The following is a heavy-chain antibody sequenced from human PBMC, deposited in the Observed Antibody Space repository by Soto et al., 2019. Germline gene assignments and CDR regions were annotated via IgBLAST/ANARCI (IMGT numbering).Heavy chain of an antibody. D-gene: IGHD6-13*01. V-gene: IGHV4-61*01. Sequence: KPSETLSLTCTVSGGSVSSGSYYWSWIRQPPGKGLEWIGYIYYSGSTNYNPSLKSRVTISIDASKSQFSLKLSSVTAADTAVYYCARVDLSSSWQNFDYWGQGTLVTVSS. CDR2: IYYSGST. J-gene: IGHJ4*02. CDR1: GGSVSSGSYY. CDR3: ARVDLSSSWQNFDY.